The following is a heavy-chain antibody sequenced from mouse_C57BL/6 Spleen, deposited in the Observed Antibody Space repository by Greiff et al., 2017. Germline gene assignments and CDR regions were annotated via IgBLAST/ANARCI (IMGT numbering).Heavy chain of an antibody. CDR3: TSGGLRLRGYFDY. CDR2: IDPETGGT. J-gene: IGHJ2*01. V-gene: IGHV1-15*01. D-gene: IGHD3-2*02. Sequence: VKLQESGAELVRPGASVTLSCKASGYTFTDYEMHWVKQTPVHGLEWIGAIDPETGGTAYNQKFKGKAILTADKSSSTAYMELRSLTSEDSAVYYCTSGGLRLRGYFDYWGQGTTLTVSS. CDR1: GYTFTDYE.